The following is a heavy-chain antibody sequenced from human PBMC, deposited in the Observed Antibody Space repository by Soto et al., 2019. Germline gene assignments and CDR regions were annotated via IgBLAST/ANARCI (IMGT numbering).Heavy chain of an antibody. CDR2: IYSGGST. J-gene: IGHJ4*02. Sequence: AGGSLRLSCAASGFTVSSNYMSWVRQAPGKGLEWVSVIYSGGSTYYADSVKGRFTISRDNSKNTLYLQMNSLRAEDTAVYYCARGSCSGGSCYRFFDYWGQGTLVTVSS. D-gene: IGHD2-15*01. CDR1: GFTVSSNY. V-gene: IGHV3-53*01. CDR3: ARGSCSGGSCYRFFDY.